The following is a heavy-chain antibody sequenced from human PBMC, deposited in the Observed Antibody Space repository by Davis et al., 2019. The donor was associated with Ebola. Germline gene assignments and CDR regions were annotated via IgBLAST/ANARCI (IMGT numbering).Heavy chain of an antibody. D-gene: IGHD5/OR15-5a*01. Sequence: PGGSLRLSCAASGFTFSRYWMHWVRQAPGKGLVYVSRISSDGGITSYADSVKGRFTISRDSSKNTLFLQMNSLRADDTAIYYCAKLRGPVYQTYYFDYWGQGALVTVSS. CDR2: ISSDGGIT. V-gene: IGHV3-74*01. J-gene: IGHJ4*02. CDR1: GFTFSRYW. CDR3: AKLRGPVYQTYYFDY.